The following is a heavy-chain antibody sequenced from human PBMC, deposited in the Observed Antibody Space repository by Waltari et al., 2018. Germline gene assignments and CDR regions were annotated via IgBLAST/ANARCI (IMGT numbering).Heavy chain of an antibody. V-gene: IGHV4-34*01. CDR3: ARVWIAAGVFDY. J-gene: IGHJ4*02. CDR1: GGSFSGYY. D-gene: IGHD6-13*01. Sequence: QVQLQQWGAGLLKPSETLSLTCAVYGGSFSGYYWTWIRQPPGKGLELIGEINHSGSTNYNPSLKSRVTISVDTSKNQFSLKLSSVTAADTAVYYCARVWIAAGVFDYWGQGTLVTVSS. CDR2: INHSGST.